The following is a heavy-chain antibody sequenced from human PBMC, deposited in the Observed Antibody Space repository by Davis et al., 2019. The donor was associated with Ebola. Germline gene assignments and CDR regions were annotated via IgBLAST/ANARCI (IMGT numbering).Heavy chain of an antibody. J-gene: IGHJ4*02. CDR1: GFSFCDYA. D-gene: IGHD3-3*01. Sequence: PGGSLRLSCTASGFSFCDYAMSWLRQAPGKGLEWVGFIGSKGYGGTTQYAASVKGRFTISRDDSKSIAYLQLNSLKTEDTAVYYCSRGLEVFSGYDFWSGDLDYWGQGTLLTVSS. CDR3: SRGLEVFSGYDFWSGDLDY. V-gene: IGHV3-49*03. CDR2: IGSKGYGGTT.